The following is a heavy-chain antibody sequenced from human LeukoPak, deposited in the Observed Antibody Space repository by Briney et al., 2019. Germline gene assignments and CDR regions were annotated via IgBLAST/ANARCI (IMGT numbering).Heavy chain of an antibody. CDR2: ISSSSSYI. V-gene: IGHV3-21*01. D-gene: IGHD6-19*01. CDR3: ARDPPHSGYAMDV. CDR1: GFTFSSYS. J-gene: IGHJ6*02. Sequence: GGSLRLSCAASGFTFSSYSMNWVRQAPGKGLEWVSSISSSSSYIYYADSVKGRVTISRDNSKNTVSLQMDSLRAEDTAVYYCARDPPHSGYAMDVWGPGTTVTVAS.